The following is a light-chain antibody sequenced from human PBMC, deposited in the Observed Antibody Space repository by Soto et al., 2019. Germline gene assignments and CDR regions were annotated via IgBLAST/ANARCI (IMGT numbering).Light chain of an antibody. CDR1: QSVSDSC. CDR3: QQYGSSPVT. CDR2: GPS. V-gene: IGKV3-20*01. Sequence: EIVMTQSPATLSVSPGERATLSCRASQSVSDSCLAWYQQKPNEAPRLLVYGPSSRATGIPDRFSGSGSGRDFTLTISRLEPEDSAVYYCQQYGSSPVTFGQGTKVDIK. J-gene: IGKJ1*01.